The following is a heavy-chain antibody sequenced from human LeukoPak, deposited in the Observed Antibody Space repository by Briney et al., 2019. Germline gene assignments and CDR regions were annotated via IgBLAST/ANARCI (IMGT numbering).Heavy chain of an antibody. CDR2: IYSGGST. CDR1: GFTVSSNY. CDR3: AGGLDDSSSWSYYFDY. V-gene: IGHV3-53*01. D-gene: IGHD6-13*01. J-gene: IGHJ4*02. Sequence: GGSLRLSCAASGFTVSSNYMSWVRQAPGKGLEWVSVIYSGGSTYYADSVKGRFTISRDNSKNTLYLQMNSLRAEDTAVYYCAGGLDDSSSWSYYFDYWGQGTLVTVSS.